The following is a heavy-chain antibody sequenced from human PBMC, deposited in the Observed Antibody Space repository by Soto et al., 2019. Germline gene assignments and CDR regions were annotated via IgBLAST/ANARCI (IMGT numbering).Heavy chain of an antibody. Sequence: ETLSLNCTVSGGSVSSGSYYWSWIRQPPGKGLEWIGYNYYSGSTNYNPSLKSRVTISVDTSKNQFSLKLSSVTAADTAVYYCVRDGDYDDSSGYYPSGFDPWGQGTLVTVS. CDR2: NYYSGST. CDR1: GGSVSSGSYY. D-gene: IGHD3-22*01. CDR3: VRDGDYDDSSGYYPSGFDP. V-gene: IGHV4-61*01. J-gene: IGHJ5*02.